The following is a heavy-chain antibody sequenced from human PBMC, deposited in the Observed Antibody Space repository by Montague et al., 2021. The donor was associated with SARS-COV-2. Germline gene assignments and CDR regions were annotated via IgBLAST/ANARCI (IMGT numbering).Heavy chain of an antibody. J-gene: IGHJ4*02. CDR1: GFTFRRYE. D-gene: IGHD3-10*01. CDR3: AAGGSINY. Sequence: SLRLSCXASGFTFRRYEMHWVRQPPGKGLQWVSYINTGGDTMFYPDSVKGRFTTSRDDAKNSLFLQINSLRADDTGVYYCAAGGSINYWGQGTLVTVSP. CDR2: INTGGDTM. V-gene: IGHV3-48*03.